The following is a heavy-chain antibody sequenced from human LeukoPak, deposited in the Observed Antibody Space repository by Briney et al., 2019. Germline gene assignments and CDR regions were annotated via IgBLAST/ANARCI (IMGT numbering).Heavy chain of an antibody. CDR2: VIPIFATT. CDR3: ARGGRVQQKYCMDV. D-gene: IGHD1-1*01. V-gene: IGHV1-69*05. CDR1: GGTFNSYA. J-gene: IGHJ6*03. Sequence: ASVKVSCKASGGTFNSYAISWVRQAPGQGLEWMGGVIPIFATTNHAQKFQGRVTITTDESRTTAYMELSSLRSEDTAVYYCARGGRVQQKYCMDVWRKGTTVTVSS.